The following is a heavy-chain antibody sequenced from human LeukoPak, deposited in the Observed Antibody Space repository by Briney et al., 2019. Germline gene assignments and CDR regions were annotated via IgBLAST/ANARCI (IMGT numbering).Heavy chain of an antibody. CDR3: ARGLMSYDFWSGYYNLDY. V-gene: IGHV3-23*01. CDR2: ISGSGGST. Sequence: GGSLRLSCAASGFTFSSYAMSWVRQAPGKGLEWVSAISGSGGSTYYADSVKGRFTISRDNAKNSLYLQMNSLRAEDTAVYYCARGLMSYDFWSGYYNLDYWGQGTLVTVSS. D-gene: IGHD3-3*01. J-gene: IGHJ4*02. CDR1: GFTFSSYA.